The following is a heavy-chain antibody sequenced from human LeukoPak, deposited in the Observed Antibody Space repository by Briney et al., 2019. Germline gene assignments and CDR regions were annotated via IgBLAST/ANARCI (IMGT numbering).Heavy chain of an antibody. D-gene: IGHD6-13*01. Sequence: PGGSLRLSCAASGFTFDDYAMHWVRQAPGKGLEWVSGISWNSGSIGYADSEKGRFTISRDNAKNSLYVQMNSLRAEDMALYYCAKDSAAAGFNHFDYWGQGTLVTVSS. CDR3: AKDSAAAGFNHFDY. CDR1: GFTFDDYA. V-gene: IGHV3-9*03. CDR2: ISWNSGSI. J-gene: IGHJ4*02.